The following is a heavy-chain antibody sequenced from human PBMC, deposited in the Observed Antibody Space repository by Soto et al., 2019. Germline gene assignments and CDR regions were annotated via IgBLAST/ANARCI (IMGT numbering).Heavy chain of an antibody. V-gene: IGHV3-21*01. CDR3: ARPHFVNDILTGYPVPEY. CDR2: ISSSSSYI. CDR1: GFTFSSYS. Sequence: EVQLVESGGGLVKPGGSLRLSCAASGFTFSSYSMNWVRQAPGKGLEWVSSISSSSSYIYYADSVKGRFTISRDNAKNSLYLQMNSLRAEDTAVYYCARPHFVNDILTGYPVPEYWGQGTLVTVSS. J-gene: IGHJ4*02. D-gene: IGHD3-9*01.